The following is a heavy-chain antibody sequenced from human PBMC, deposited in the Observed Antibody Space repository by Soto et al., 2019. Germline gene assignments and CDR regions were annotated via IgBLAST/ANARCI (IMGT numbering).Heavy chain of an antibody. D-gene: IGHD4-17*01. CDR3: ARDVDADFRTDFDY. CDR2: ISGNGEII. Sequence: GSLRLSCAASGFTFSDYYIHGIRRAPGKGLEWISYISGNGEIIQYAASARGRFTISRDNAENSVYLEMDSLRAEDTALYYCARDVDADFRTDFDYWGRGTLVTVSS. J-gene: IGHJ4*02. V-gene: IGHV3-11*01. CDR1: GFTFSDYY.